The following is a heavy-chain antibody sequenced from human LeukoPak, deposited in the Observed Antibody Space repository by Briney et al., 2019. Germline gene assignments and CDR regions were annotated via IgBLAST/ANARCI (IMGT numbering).Heavy chain of an antibody. CDR1: GGSFSGYY. CDR3: ARGPLIFVVVPAAKGWFDP. Sequence: PSETLSLTCAVYGGSFSGYYWSWIRQPPGKGLEWIGEINHSGSTNYNPSLKSRVTISVDTSKNQFSLKLSSVTAADTAVYYCARGPLIFVVVPAAKGWFDPWGQGTLVTVSS. V-gene: IGHV4-34*01. D-gene: IGHD2-2*01. J-gene: IGHJ5*02. CDR2: INHSGST.